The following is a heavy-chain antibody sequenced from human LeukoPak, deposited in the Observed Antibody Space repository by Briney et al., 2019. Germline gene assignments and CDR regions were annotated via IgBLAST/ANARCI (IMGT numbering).Heavy chain of an antibody. J-gene: IGHJ5*02. V-gene: IGHV4-30-4*01. CDR1: GGSISSGDYY. D-gene: IGHD2-2*02. Sequence: SQTLSLTCTVSGGSISSGDYYWSWIRQPPGKGLEWIGYIYYSGSTYYNPSLKSRVTISVDTSKNQFSLKLSSVTAADTAVYYCAREAIVVVPAAIERWFDPWGQGTLVTVSS. CDR3: AREAIVVVPAAIERWFDP. CDR2: IYYSGST.